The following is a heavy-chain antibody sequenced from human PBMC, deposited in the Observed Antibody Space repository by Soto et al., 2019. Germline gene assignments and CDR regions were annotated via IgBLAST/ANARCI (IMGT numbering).Heavy chain of an antibody. CDR2: ISAYSGNT. CDR3: ARVTYNWFDP. CDR1: GYSFTSYG. J-gene: IGHJ5*02. V-gene: IGHV1-18*01. D-gene: IGHD2-21*02. Sequence: QVQLVQSGAEVKKPGASVKVSCKASGYSFTSYGISWVRQAPGQGLEWMGWISAYSGNTKYAQKFQGRVTVTTDTSTSTAYMELRSLRSDDTAIYYCARVTYNWFDPWGQGTLVTVSS.